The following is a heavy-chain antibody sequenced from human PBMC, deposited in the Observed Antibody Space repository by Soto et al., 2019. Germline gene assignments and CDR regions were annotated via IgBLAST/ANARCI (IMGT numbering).Heavy chain of an antibody. D-gene: IGHD4-17*01. J-gene: IGHJ4*02. CDR2: IYYSGST. CDR3: ARYTDMTTFDY. V-gene: IGHV4-61*01. Sequence: SETLSLTCTVSVGSFSSGSYYWSWIRQPPGKGLEWIGYIYYSGSTNYNPSLKSRVTISVDTSKNQFSLKLSSVTAADTAVYYCARYTDMTTFDYWGQGTLVTVSS. CDR1: VGSFSSGSYY.